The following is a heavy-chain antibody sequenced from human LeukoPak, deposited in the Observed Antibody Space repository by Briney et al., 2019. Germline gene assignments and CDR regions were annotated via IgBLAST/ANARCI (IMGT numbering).Heavy chain of an antibody. Sequence: GASVKVSCKASGYTFTGYYMHWVRQAPGQGLEWMGWINPNSGGTNYAQKFHGRVTMTRDTSISTAYMELSRLRSDDTAVYYCARGNSGYDYSYYYMDVWGKGTTVTVSS. CDR2: INPNSGGT. CDR1: GYTFTGYY. J-gene: IGHJ6*03. D-gene: IGHD5-12*01. V-gene: IGHV1-2*02. CDR3: ARGNSGYDYSYYYMDV.